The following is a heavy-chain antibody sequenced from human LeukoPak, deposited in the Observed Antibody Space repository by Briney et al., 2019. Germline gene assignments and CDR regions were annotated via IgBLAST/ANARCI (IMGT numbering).Heavy chain of an antibody. CDR3: ARFDRNPFYIVV. CDR1: GDISKNYV. Sequence: SVKVSCKASGDISKNYVITWVRQAPGQGLKWMGGLIPLFNTPNYAQRSQGRVTITTDQSTHTSYMELRNLRSEDTAVYYCARFDRNPFYIVVWGRGNTVTVSS. J-gene: IGHJ6*03. V-gene: IGHV1-69*05. CDR2: LIPLFNTP.